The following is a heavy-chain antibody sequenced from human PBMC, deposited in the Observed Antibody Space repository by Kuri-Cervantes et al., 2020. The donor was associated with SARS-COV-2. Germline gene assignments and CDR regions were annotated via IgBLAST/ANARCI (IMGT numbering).Heavy chain of an antibody. J-gene: IGHJ4*02. Sequence: ESLKISCTVSGGSISSYYWSWIRQPPGKGLEWIGYIYYSGSTNYNPSLKSRVTISVDTSKNQFSLKLSSVTAADTAVYYCARDRKERQPSTPWDYWGQGTLVTVSS. CDR3: ARDRKERQPSTPWDY. CDR2: IYYSGST. CDR1: GGSISSYY. D-gene: IGHD6-13*01. V-gene: IGHV4-59*12.